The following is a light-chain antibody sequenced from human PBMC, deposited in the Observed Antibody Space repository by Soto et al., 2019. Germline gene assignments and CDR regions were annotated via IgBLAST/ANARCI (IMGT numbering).Light chain of an antibody. Sequence: QSALTQPASVSGSPGQSITISCTGTSSDVGGYNYVSWYQQHPGKAPKLMIYEVSNRPSGVSNRFSGSKSGNTASLTVSGLQAEDEADYHCSSYITGDTYVFGTGTKLTVL. CDR1: SSDVGGYNY. CDR2: EVS. V-gene: IGLV2-14*01. J-gene: IGLJ1*01. CDR3: SSYITGDTYV.